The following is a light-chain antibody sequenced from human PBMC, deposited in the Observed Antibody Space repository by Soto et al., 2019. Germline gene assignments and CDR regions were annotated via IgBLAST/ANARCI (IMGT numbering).Light chain of an antibody. CDR2: NAS. Sequence: EIVLTQSPATMSLSPGERATLSCRASQTVGNYLAWYQQKPGQAPRLLIYNASNRATGIPVRFSGSGSGTDFTLTISSLEPEDFAVYYCQQYGSLSWTFGQGTRVEIK. CDR1: QTVGNY. J-gene: IGKJ1*01. CDR3: QQYGSLSWT. V-gene: IGKV3-11*01.